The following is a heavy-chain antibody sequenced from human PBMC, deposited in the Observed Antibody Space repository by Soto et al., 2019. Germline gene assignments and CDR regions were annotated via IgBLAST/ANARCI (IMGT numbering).Heavy chain of an antibody. CDR2: IYPGDSDT. D-gene: IGHD3-22*01. Sequence: GESLKISCKGSGYSFTSYWIGWVRQMPGKGLEWMGIIYPGDSDTRYSPSFQGQVTISADKSISTAYLQWSSLKASDTAMYYWARGGHYYDSSGYSDYGMDVWGQGTTVTVSS. CDR1: GYSFTSYW. J-gene: IGHJ6*02. CDR3: ARGGHYYDSSGYSDYGMDV. V-gene: IGHV5-51*01.